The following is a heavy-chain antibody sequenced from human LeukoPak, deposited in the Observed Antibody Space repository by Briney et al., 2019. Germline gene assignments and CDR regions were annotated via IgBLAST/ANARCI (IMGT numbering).Heavy chain of an antibody. Sequence: ASVKVSCKASGYTFTSYGISWVRQAPGQGLEWMGWISAYNGNTNYAQKFQGRVTITADESTSTAYMELSSLRSEDTAVYYCARGPREEYGEYFQHWGQGTLVTVSS. J-gene: IGHJ1*01. CDR2: ISAYNGNT. V-gene: IGHV1-18*01. CDR3: ARGPREEYGEYFQH. D-gene: IGHD2-2*01. CDR1: GYTFTSYG.